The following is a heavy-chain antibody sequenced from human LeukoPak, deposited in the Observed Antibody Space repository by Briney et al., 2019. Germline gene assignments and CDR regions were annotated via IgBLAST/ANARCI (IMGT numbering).Heavy chain of an antibody. D-gene: IGHD3-22*01. V-gene: IGHV4-59*01. CDR1: GGSIGSYY. Sequence: NTSETLSLTCTVSGGSIGSYYWSWIRQPPGKGLEWIGYIYYSGSTNYNPSLKSRVTISVDTSKNQFSLKLSSVTAADTAVYYCARDSGSGLDVWGQGTTVTVSS. CDR3: ARDSGSGLDV. J-gene: IGHJ6*02. CDR2: IYYSGST.